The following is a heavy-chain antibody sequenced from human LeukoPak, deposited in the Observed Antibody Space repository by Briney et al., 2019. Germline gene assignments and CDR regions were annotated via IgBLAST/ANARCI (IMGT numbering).Heavy chain of an antibody. CDR1: GGSISSSNW. CDR2: IYHSGST. V-gene: IGHV4-4*02. J-gene: IGHJ4*02. CDR3: ARDRSGDVFDY. Sequence: SETLSLTCAVSGGSISSSNWWSWVRQPPGKGLEWIGEIYHSGSTNYNPSLKSRVTISVDTSKNQFSLKLSSVTAADTAVYYCARDRSGDVFDYWGQGTLVTVSS. D-gene: IGHD4-17*01.